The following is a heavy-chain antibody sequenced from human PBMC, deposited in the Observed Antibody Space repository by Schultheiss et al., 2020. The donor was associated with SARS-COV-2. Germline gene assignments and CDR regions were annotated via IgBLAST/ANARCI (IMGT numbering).Heavy chain of an antibody. CDR1: GFTFSSYE. Sequence: GGSLRLSCAASGFTFSSYEMNWVRQAPGKGLEWVSYISSSGSTIYYADSVKGRFTISRDNAKNSLYLQMNSLRAEDTAIYYCARDWGSIVVVDYYYYYGMDVWGQGTTVTVSS. J-gene: IGHJ6*02. D-gene: IGHD2-21*01. CDR2: ISSSGSTI. CDR3: ARDWGSIVVVDYYYYYGMDV. V-gene: IGHV3-48*03.